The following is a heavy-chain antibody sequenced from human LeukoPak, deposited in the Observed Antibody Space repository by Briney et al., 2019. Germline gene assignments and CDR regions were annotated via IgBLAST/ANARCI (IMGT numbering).Heavy chain of an antibody. CDR3: ARATTFYDSSGYSFDY. D-gene: IGHD3-22*01. CDR1: GGSISSGGYY. V-gene: IGHV4-31*03. CDR2: IYYSGST. J-gene: IGHJ4*02. Sequence: SETLSLTCTVSGGSISSGGYYWSWIRRHPGKGLEWIGYIYYSGSTYYNPSLKSRVTISVDTSKNQFSLKLSSVTAADTAVYYCARATTFYDSSGYSFDYWGQGTLVTVSS.